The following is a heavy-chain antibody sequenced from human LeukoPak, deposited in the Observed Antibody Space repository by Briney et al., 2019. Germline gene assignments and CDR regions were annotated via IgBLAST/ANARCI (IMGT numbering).Heavy chain of an antibody. CDR1: GFTFPMYW. D-gene: IGHD2-21*01. CDR2: INQDGSEK. V-gene: IGHV3-7*04. Sequence: GGSLRLSCAASGFTFPMYWMSWVRQAPGKGLEWVANINQDGSEKSYVDSVEGRFTISRDNAKKSLYLHVNSLRAEDTAVYYCARDIYGGHDYWGQGTLLTVSS. J-gene: IGHJ4*02. CDR3: ARDIYGGHDY.